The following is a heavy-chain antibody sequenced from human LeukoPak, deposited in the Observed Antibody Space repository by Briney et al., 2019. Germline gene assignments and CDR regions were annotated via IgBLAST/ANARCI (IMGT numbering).Heavy chain of an antibody. CDR3: ASFGVPAALDYYYMDV. CDR1: GGSISSYY. Sequence: SETLSLTCTVSGGSISSYYWSLIRQPPGKGLEWIGYIYYSGSTNYNPSLKSRVTISVDTSKNQSSLKLSSVTAADTAVYYCASFGVPAALDYYYMDVWGKGTTVTVSS. V-gene: IGHV4-59*01. CDR2: IYYSGST. J-gene: IGHJ6*03. D-gene: IGHD2-2*01.